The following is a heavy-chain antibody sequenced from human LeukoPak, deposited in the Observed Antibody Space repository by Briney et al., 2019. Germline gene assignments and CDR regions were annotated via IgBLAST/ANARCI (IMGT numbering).Heavy chain of an antibody. V-gene: IGHV3-49*03. CDR2: IRSKAYGGTT. CDR3: TRCRVFCPAEYFQH. CDR1: GFTFGDYA. Sequence: PGGSLRLSRTASGFTFGDYAMSWFRQAPGKGLEWVGFIRSKAYGGTTEYAASVKGRFTISRDDSKSIAYLQMNSLKTEDTAVYYCTRCRVFCPAEYFQHWGQGTLVTVSS. J-gene: IGHJ1*01. D-gene: IGHD5-24*01.